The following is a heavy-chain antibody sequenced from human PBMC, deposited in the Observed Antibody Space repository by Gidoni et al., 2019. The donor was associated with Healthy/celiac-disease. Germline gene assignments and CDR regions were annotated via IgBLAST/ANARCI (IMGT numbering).Heavy chain of an antibody. CDR3: ARGGSGRYGMDV. D-gene: IGHD3-10*01. Sequence: EVPLVQAGADVKKPGESLKISCNGSGYSFNSYWIGLLRQMPWKGLTWMGLIYTGDSDTRYSPSFQGQVTSSADKSISTAYLQWSSLKASDTAMYYCARGGSGRYGMDVWGQGTTVTVSS. J-gene: IGHJ6*02. CDR2: IYTGDSDT. CDR1: GYSFNSYW. V-gene: IGHV5-51*01.